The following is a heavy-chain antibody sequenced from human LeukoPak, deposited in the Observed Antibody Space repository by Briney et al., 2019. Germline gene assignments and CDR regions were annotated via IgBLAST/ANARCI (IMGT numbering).Heavy chain of an antibody. CDR1: GFTFSTYA. CDR3: AKLSGTFGTTSRVLDS. V-gene: IGHV3-23*01. J-gene: IGHJ4*02. CDR2: ISGAGDDT. Sequence: GGSLRLSCAASGFTFSTYAMIWVRQGPDKGLEWVSAISGAGDDTYYADSVKGRFTISRDNSKNTVHVQTSSLRAEDTAVYYCAKLSGTFGTTSRVLDSWGQGTLVTVSS. D-gene: IGHD1-1*01.